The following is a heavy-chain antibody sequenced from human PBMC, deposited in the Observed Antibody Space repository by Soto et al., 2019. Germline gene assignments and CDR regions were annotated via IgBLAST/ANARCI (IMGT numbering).Heavy chain of an antibody. CDR2: ISRDGSEK. J-gene: IGHJ1*01. CDR1: GFSFGFFG. CDR3: ARGNLSFDFAP. D-gene: IGHD2-2*01. Sequence: QIHLVESGGDVVRPGRSLRLSCAASGFSFGFFGMHWVRQAPGKGLEWVAFISRDGSEKYYADSVQGRFTLSKDFSRKTMYLEMNTLTDEDTALYYCARGNLSFDFAPWGQGTLVIVSS. V-gene: IGHV3-30*03.